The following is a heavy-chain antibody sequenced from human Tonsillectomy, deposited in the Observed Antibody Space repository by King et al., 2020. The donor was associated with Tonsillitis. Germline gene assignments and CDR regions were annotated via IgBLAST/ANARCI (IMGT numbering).Heavy chain of an antibody. D-gene: IGHD3-3*01. CDR3: ARSQIRFLGAYYSYMDV. V-gene: IGHV4-59*01. CDR2: IYYSGST. Sequence: QLQESGPGLVKSSETLSLTCTVSGGFIRDNYWSWIRQPPGKGLEWIGYIYYSGSTNYNPSLKSRVTISVDTSKNQFSLNLSSVTAADTAVYYCARSQIRFLGAYYSYMDVWGKGTTVIVSS. J-gene: IGHJ6*03. CDR1: GGFIRDNY.